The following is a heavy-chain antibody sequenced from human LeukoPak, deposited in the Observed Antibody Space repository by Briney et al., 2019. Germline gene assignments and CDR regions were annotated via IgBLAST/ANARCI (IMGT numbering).Heavy chain of an antibody. Sequence: RGSLRLSCAASGFTLSDYGMHWVRQAPGKWLVWLSHIHSDGRTTTYAASVKGRFTNSRDKAKNTVHLEMIGLRGEDTAVYYCARDFYGSYCTGGSCYYRNWFDPWGQGTQVTVSS. J-gene: IGHJ5*02. V-gene: IGHV3-74*01. D-gene: IGHD2-15*01. CDR1: GFTLSDYG. CDR3: ARDFYGSYCTGGSCYYRNWFDP. CDR2: IHSDGRTT.